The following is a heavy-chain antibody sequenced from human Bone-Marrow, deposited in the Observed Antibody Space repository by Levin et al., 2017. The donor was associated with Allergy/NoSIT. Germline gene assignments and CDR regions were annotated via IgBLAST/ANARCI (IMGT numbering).Heavy chain of an antibody. CDR3: ARRDQSKSGWVPGFDY. J-gene: IGHJ4*02. Sequence: SETLSLTCTVSGDSVSSGTYYWAWIRQSPGTGLEWLGSIYYRGYTQYNPSLGSRVTISEDPSKRQFSLRLNSVTAADTAMYYCARRDQSKSGWVPGFDYWGQGILVTVSS. D-gene: IGHD6-19*01. V-gene: IGHV4-39*01. CDR1: GDSVSSGTYY. CDR2: IYYRGYT.